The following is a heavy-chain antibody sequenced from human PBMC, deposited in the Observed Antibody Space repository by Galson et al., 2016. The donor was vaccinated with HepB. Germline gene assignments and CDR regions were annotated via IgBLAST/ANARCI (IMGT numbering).Heavy chain of an antibody. CDR3: ARVSGRVDY. CDR2: INPSGGST. D-gene: IGHD1-26*01. CDR1: GYTFTSYY. J-gene: IGHJ4*02. Sequence: SVKVSCKASGYTFTSYYMQWVRQAPGQGLEWMGIINPSGGSTSYAQKFQGRVTVTSDTSTSTVYMGLSSLTSGDTAVYYCARVSGRVDYWGQGTLVTVSS. V-gene: IGHV1-46*01.